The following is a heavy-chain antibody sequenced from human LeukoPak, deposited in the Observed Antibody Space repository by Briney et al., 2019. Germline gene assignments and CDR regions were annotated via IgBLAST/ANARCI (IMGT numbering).Heavy chain of an antibody. CDR3: AASGRTYYYDSSGYSEFDP. V-gene: IGHV1-58*02. D-gene: IGHD3-22*01. CDR2: IVVGSGNT. CDR1: GFTFTSSA. Sequence: SVKVSCKASGFTFTSSAMQWVRQARGQRLEWIGWIVVGSGNTNYAQKFQERVTITRDMSISTAYMELSSLRSEDTAVYYCAASGRTYYYDSSGYSEFDPWGQGTLVTVSS. J-gene: IGHJ5*02.